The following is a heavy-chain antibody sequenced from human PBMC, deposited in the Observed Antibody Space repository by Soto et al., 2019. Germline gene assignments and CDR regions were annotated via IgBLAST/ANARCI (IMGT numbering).Heavy chain of an antibody. CDR2: ISYDGSNK. V-gene: IGHV3-30*18. CDR1: GFTFSSYG. D-gene: IGHD2-21*02. Sequence: QVQLVESGGGVVQPGRSLRLSCAASGFTFSSYGMHWVRQAPGKGLEWVAVISYDGSNKYYADSVKGRFTISRDNSKNTLYLQMTSLRAEVTAVYYCAKDPSRHIVVVTAPADIWGQGTMVTVSS. CDR3: AKDPSRHIVVVTAPADI. J-gene: IGHJ3*02.